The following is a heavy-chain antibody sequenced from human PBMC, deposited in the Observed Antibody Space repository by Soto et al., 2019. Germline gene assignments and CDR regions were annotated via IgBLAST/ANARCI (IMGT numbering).Heavy chain of an antibody. J-gene: IGHJ5*02. V-gene: IGHV4-30-4*01. CDR2: IYYSGST. D-gene: IGHD3-22*01. Sequence: SETLFLTCTVSGGSISSGDYYWSWIRQPPGKGLEWIGYIYYSGSTYYNPSLKSRVTISVDTSKNQFSLKLSSVTAADTAVYYCARYSGSYYDRSGYYLPSNWFDPWGQGTLVTVSS. CDR3: ARYSGSYYDRSGYYLPSNWFDP. CDR1: GGSISSGDYY.